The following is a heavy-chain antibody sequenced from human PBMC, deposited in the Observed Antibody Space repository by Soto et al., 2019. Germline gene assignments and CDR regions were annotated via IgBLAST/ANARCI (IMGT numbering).Heavy chain of an antibody. CDR3: VRAPYYYDSSGYYVLDY. CDR1: GFTFSSYA. CDR2: ISSNGGST. D-gene: IGHD3-22*01. J-gene: IGHJ4*02. Sequence: GGSLRLSCSASGFTFSSYAMHWVRQAPGKGLEYVSAISSNGGSTYYADSVKGRFTISRDNSKNTLYLQMSSLRAEDTAVYYCVRAPYYYDSSGYYVLDYWGQGTLVTVSS. V-gene: IGHV3-64D*08.